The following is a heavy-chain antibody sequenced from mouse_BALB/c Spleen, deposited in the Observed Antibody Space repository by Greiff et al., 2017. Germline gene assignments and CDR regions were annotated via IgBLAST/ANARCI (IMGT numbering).Heavy chain of an antibody. V-gene: IGHV5-6-5*01. Sequence: EVQRVESGGGLVKPGGSLKLSCAASGFTFSSYAMSWVRQTPEKRLEWVASISSGGSTYYPDSVKGRFTISRDNARNILYLQMSSLRSEDTAMYYCARVWYAMDYWCQGTSVTVSS. J-gene: IGHJ4*01. CDR3: ARVWYAMDY. CDR2: ISSGGST. CDR1: GFTFSSYA. D-gene: IGHD1-1*02.